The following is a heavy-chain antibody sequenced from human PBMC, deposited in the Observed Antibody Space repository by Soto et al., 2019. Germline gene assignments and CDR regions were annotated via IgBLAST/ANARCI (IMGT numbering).Heavy chain of an antibody. V-gene: IGHV3-33*01. CDR3: ARDSLVTVTTSFMLDYYYYGMDV. J-gene: IGHJ6*02. CDR1: GFTFSSYG. Sequence: GGSLRLSCAASGFTFSSYGMHWVRQAPGKGLEWVAVIWYDGSNKYYADSVKGRFTISRDNSKNTLYLQMNSLRAEDTAVYYCARDSLVTVTTSFMLDYYYYGMDVWGQGTTVTVSS. D-gene: IGHD4-17*01. CDR2: IWYDGSNK.